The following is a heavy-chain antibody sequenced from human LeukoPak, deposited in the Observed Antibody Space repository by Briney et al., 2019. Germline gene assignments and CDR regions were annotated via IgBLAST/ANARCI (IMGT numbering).Heavy chain of an antibody. Sequence: GGSLRLSCAASGFTFSSYAMSWVRQAPGMGLEWVSVISGSDGSTYYADSVKGRFTISRDNSKNTLYLQMNSLRAEDTAVYYCARDLGPFPLWFGELLGAFDIWGQGTMVTVSS. CDR2: ISGSDGST. CDR1: GFTFSSYA. D-gene: IGHD3-10*01. V-gene: IGHV3-23*01. CDR3: ARDLGPFPLWFGELLGAFDI. J-gene: IGHJ3*02.